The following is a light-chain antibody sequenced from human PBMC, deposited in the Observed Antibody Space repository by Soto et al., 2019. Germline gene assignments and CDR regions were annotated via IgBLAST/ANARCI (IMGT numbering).Light chain of an antibody. CDR2: DVS. CDR3: NSYTSNNTYV. Sequence: QSVLTQPASVSGSLGQSITISCTGTTRDIAGYNYISWYQQLPGKAPKLMIYDVSNRPSGVSNRFSGSKSGNTASLTISGLRAEDEADYYCNSYTSNNTYVFGTGTKVTVL. J-gene: IGLJ1*01. CDR1: TRDIAGYNY. V-gene: IGLV2-14*03.